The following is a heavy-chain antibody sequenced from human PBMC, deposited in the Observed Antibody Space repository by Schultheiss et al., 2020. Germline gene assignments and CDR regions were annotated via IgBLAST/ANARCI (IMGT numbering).Heavy chain of an antibody. Sequence: GGSLRLSCAASGFTFSSYGMHWVRQAPGKGLEWVAVISYDGSNKYYADSVKGRFTISRDNSKNTLYLQMNSLRAEDTAVYYCARDLITMVQGVISPWGQGTLVTVAS. D-gene: IGHD3-10*01. V-gene: IGHV3-30*03. J-gene: IGHJ5*02. CDR1: GFTFSSYG. CDR2: ISYDGSNK. CDR3: ARDLITMVQGVISP.